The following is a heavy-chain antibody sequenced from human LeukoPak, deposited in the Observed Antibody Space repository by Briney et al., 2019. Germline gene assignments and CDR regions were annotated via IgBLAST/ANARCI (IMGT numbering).Heavy chain of an antibody. V-gene: IGHV1-2*02. CDR1: GYTFTDYY. CDR2: INPNSGGT. D-gene: IGHD5-18*01. CDR3: ARDGTSVMVDFDY. J-gene: IGHJ4*02. Sequence: ASVKVSCKASGYTFTDYYLYWVRRAPGQGLEWMGWINPNSGGTNYAQKFQGRVTMTRDTSISTAYMELSRLRSDDTAVYYCARDGTSVMVDFDYWGQGTLVTVSS.